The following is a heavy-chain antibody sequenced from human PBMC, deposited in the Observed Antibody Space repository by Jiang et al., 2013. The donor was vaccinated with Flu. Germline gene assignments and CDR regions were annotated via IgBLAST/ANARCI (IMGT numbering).Heavy chain of an antibody. V-gene: IGHV1-8*01. D-gene: IGHD1-26*01. J-gene: IGHJ6*02. CDR1: GYTFTSYD. CDR3: ASYIVGADYYYYGMDV. Sequence: GYTFTSYDINWVRQATGQGLEWMGWMNPNSGNTGYAQKFQGRVTITADKSTSTAYMELSSLRSEDTAVYYCASYIVGADYYYYGMDVWGQGTTVTVSS. CDR2: MNPNSGNT.